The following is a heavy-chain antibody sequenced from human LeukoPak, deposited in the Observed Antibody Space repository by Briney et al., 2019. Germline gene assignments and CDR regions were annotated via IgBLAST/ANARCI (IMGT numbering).Heavy chain of an antibody. CDR3: AHTVVAATLYWYFDL. CDR1: GGSISSGDYY. J-gene: IGHJ2*01. Sequence: SQTLSLTCTVSGGSISSGDYYWSWIRQPPGKGLEWIGYIYYSGSTYYNPSLKSRVTISVDTSKNQFSLKLSSVTAADTAVYYCAHTVVAATLYWYFDLWGRGTLLTVSS. V-gene: IGHV4-30-4*01. CDR2: IYYSGST. D-gene: IGHD2-15*01.